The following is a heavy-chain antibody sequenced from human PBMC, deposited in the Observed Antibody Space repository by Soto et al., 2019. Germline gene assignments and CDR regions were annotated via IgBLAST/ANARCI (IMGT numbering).Heavy chain of an antibody. D-gene: IGHD3-3*01. CDR1: GFTFSNAW. Sequence: ESGGGLVKPGGSLRLSCAASGFTFSNAWMNWVRQAPGKGLEWVGRIKSKTDGGTTDYAAPVKGRFTISRDDSKNTLYLQMNSLKTEDTAVYYCTTGDDFWSGYYRGYWGQGTLVTVSS. CDR3: TTGDDFWSGYYRGY. CDR2: IKSKTDGGTT. J-gene: IGHJ4*02. V-gene: IGHV3-15*07.